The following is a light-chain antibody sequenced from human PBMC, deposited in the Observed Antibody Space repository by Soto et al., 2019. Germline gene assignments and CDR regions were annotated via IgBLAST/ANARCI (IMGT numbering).Light chain of an antibody. Sequence: DIQMTQSPSSLSSSLGDRFXITFQASENINNYLNWYQQKPGRAPKXLIYDASNLEAGVPSRFRGSGSGTDFTFTISRLQPEDIATYYCQQYENLPTFGQGTRLEIK. CDR2: DAS. CDR1: ENINNY. V-gene: IGKV1-33*01. J-gene: IGKJ5*01. CDR3: QQYENLPT.